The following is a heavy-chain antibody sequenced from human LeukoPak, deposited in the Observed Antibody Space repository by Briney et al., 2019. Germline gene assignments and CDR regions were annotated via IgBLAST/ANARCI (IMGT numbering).Heavy chain of an antibody. CDR3: AELGITMIGGV. V-gene: IGHV3-48*03. CDR1: GFIFDDYD. Sequence: PGGSLRLSCAASGFIFDDYDMNWVRQAPGKGLEWVSYISSSGSTIYYADSVKGRFTISRDNAKNSLYLQMNSLRAEDTAVYYCAELGITMIGGVWGKGTTVTISS. J-gene: IGHJ6*04. CDR2: ISSSGSTI. D-gene: IGHD3-10*02.